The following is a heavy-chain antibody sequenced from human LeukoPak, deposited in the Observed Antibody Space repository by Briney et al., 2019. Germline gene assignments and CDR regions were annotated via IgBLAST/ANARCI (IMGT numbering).Heavy chain of an antibody. D-gene: IGHD2/OR15-2a*01. CDR2: IYYSGST. V-gene: IGHV4-39*01. Sequence: SETLSLTCTVSGGSISSSSYYWGWIRQPPGKGLEWIGSIYYSGSTYYNPSLKSRVTISVDTSKNQFSLKLSSVTAADTAVYYCARRLLRIPNGVDYWGQGTLVTVSS. CDR1: GGSISSSSYY. CDR3: ARRLLRIPNGVDY. J-gene: IGHJ4*02.